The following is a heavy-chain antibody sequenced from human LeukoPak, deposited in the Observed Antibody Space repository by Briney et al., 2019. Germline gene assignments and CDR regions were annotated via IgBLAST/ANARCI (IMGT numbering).Heavy chain of an antibody. CDR2: IYYSGST. D-gene: IGHD4-17*01. CDR3: ARDYRDYVGAFDI. Sequence: SETLSLTCTVSGGSISSHYWSWTRQPPGKGLEWIGDIYYSGSTNYNPSLKSRVTISVDTSKNQFSLKLGSVTAADTAAFYCARDYRDYVGAFDIWGQGTMVTVSS. J-gene: IGHJ3*02. V-gene: IGHV4-59*11. CDR1: GGSISSHY.